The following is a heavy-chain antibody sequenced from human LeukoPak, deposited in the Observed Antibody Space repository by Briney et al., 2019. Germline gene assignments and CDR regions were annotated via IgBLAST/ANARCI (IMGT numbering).Heavy chain of an antibody. D-gene: IGHD3-9*01. CDR1: GFTFRTYG. CDR3: AKDQGILKNDYFDY. J-gene: IGHJ4*02. V-gene: IGHV3-33*06. CDR2: IWYDGSDK. Sequence: GGSLRLSCAASGFTFRTYGMHWVRQAPGKGLEWVAVIWYDGSDKYHADSVKGRFTISRDNSKNTLYLQMNSLRAEDTAVYYCAKDQGILKNDYFDYWGQGTLVTVSS.